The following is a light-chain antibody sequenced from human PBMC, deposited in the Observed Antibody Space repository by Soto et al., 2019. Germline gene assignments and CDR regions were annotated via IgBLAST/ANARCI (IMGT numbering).Light chain of an antibody. Sequence: EIVLTQSPATLSSFPGDRVTLSCRASQAVNTRLVWYQHRPGQAPRLLIYLASNRAAGVPARFSGSGSGTDFTLTISDVEPEEFAVYYCHQRQSWPRTFGQGTTVDI. V-gene: IGKV3-11*01. CDR2: LAS. CDR1: QAVNTR. J-gene: IGKJ1*01. CDR3: HQRQSWPRT.